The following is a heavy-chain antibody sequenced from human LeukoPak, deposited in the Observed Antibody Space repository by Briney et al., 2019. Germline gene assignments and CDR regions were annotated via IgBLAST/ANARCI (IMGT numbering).Heavy chain of an antibody. CDR3: AREDTAMVWEISDAFDI. CDR1: GFTFSSYG. CDR2: ISYDGSNK. V-gene: IGHV3-30*03. Sequence: GGSLRLSCAASGFTFSSYGMHWVRQAPGKGLEWVAVISYDGSNKYYADSVKGRFTISRDNSKNTLYLQMNSLRAEDTAVYYCAREDTAMVWEISDAFDIWGQGTMVTVSS. D-gene: IGHD5-18*01. J-gene: IGHJ3*02.